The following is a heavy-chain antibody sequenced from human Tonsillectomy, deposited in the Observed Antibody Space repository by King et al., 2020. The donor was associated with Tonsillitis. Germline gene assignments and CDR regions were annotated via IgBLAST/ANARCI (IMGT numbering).Heavy chain of an antibody. V-gene: IGHV4-59*01. D-gene: IGHD2-15*01. CDR3: ARAQVVAARATFYYGMDV. Sequence: VQLQESGPGLVKPSETLSLTCTVSGGSISSYYWSWIRQPPGKGLEWIGYIYYSGSTNYNPSLKSRVIISVDTSKNQFSLKLSSVTAADTAVYYCARAQVVAARATFYYGMDVWGQGTTVTVAS. J-gene: IGHJ6*02. CDR1: GGSISSYY. CDR2: IYYSGST.